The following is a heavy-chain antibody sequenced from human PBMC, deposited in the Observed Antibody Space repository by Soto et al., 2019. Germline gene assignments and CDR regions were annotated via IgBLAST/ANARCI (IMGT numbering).Heavy chain of an antibody. J-gene: IGHJ4*02. CDR2: IKSKTDGGTK. CDR3: TTDSDYDSSGYFDY. CDR1: GFTCSNAW. V-gene: IGHV3-15*07. Sequence: GGSLRLSCAASGFTCSNAWMNWVRQAPGKGLEWVGRIKSKTDGGTKNYPAPVKGRFTISRDDSKNTLYLQMNSLKTEDTAVYYCTTDSDYDSSGYFDYWGQGTLVTVSS. D-gene: IGHD3-22*01.